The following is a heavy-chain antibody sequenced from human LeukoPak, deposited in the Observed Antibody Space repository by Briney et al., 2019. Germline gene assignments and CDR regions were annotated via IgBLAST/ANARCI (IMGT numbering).Heavy chain of an antibody. CDR1: GLTFSSDE. J-gene: IGHJ6*02. Sequence: GGSLRLSCIGSGLTFSSDEMNCVRQAPGKGLEWVSYISISGSTTYYADSVKGRFTISRDDAKNSLYLQMNSLRAEDTATYYCAKDGTTETTNCYYAMDVWGQGTTVTVSS. CDR2: ISISGSTT. V-gene: IGHV3-48*03. D-gene: IGHD4-17*01. CDR3: AKDGTTETTNCYYAMDV.